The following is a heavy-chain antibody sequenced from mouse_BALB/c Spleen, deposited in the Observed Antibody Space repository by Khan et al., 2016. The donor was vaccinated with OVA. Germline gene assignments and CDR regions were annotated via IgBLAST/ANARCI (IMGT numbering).Heavy chain of an antibody. Sequence: EVHLVESGGDLVKPGGSLKFSCAASGITFSSYSMSWVRQTPDKRLEWVASISSGGDYTYYPDSVKGRFTISRDNAKNTLYLQMSDLKSEDTAMYYCADHLTGSFAYWGQGTLVTVSA. J-gene: IGHJ3*01. CDR2: ISSGGDYT. D-gene: IGHD4-1*01. CDR1: GITFSSYS. CDR3: ADHLTGSFAY. V-gene: IGHV5-6*01.